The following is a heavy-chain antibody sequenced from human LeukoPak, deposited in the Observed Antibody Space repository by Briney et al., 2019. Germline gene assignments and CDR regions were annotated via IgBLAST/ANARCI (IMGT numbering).Heavy chain of an antibody. CDR2: IGSSAGGT. D-gene: IGHD3-10*01. Sequence: PGGSLRLSCAASGFTFSSYPMTWVRQAPGKGLEWVSTIGSSAGGTHYADSVKGRFTISRDNSKNSLYLQMNSLRAEDTAVYYCAKYYYTSGSSGGRVFDYWGQGTLVTVSS. CDR3: AKYYYTSGSSGGRVFDY. CDR1: GFTFSSYP. J-gene: IGHJ4*02. V-gene: IGHV3-23*01.